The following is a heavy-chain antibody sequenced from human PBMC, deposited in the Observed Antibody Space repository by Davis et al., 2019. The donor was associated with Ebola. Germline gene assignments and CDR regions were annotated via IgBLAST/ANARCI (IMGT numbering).Heavy chain of an antibody. V-gene: IGHV1-46*01. CDR2: INPITGGT. D-gene: IGHD3-22*01. J-gene: IGHJ3*02. CDR1: GYRFTSYY. CDR3: AREGGRYYDSSGYVFDI. Sequence: SVKVSCKASGYRFTSYYMHWVRQAPGQGLGWRGIINPITGGTSYAKNFHVRVNMTRDTSTSTVYMELSSLRSEDTAVYYCAREGGRYYDSSGYVFDIWGQGTMVKVSS.